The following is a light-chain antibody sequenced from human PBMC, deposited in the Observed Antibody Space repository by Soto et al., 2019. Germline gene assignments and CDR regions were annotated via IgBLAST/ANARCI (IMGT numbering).Light chain of an antibody. CDR3: QHYNNWPYT. J-gene: IGKJ2*01. Sequence: EIVMTQSPATLAVSPGERVALPCRASQSVSRNLAWYQQKSGQAPRLLIYGASSRATDTPARFSGSGSGTEFTLTISSLHSEEFAVYYCQHYNNWPYTFGLGTKLEMK. CDR2: GAS. CDR1: QSVSRN. V-gene: IGKV3-15*01.